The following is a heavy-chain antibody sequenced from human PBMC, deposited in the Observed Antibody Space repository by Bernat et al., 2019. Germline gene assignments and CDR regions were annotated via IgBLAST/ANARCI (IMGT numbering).Heavy chain of an antibody. CDR2: LSAYNGNT. V-gene: IGHV1-18*01. J-gene: IGHJ6*02. CDR3: AREEGVTTVTTLDTIADFLYGMDV. Sequence: QVQLVQSGAEVKKPGASVKVSYKASGYTFTSYGISWVRQAPGQGLEWMGWLSAYNGNTNYAQKLQGRVTMTTDTSTSTAYMELRSLRSDDTAVYYCAREEGVTTVTTLDTIADFLYGMDVWGQGTTVTVSS. D-gene: IGHD4-17*01. CDR1: GYTFTSYG.